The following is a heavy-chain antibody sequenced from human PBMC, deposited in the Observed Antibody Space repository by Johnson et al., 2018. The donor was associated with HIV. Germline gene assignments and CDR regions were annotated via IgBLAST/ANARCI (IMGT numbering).Heavy chain of an antibody. CDR3: AKDRSGSWYGADAFDI. CDR1: RFTFRSYA. CDR2: ISYDGSNQ. Sequence: QVQLVESGGGVVQPGRSLRLSCAASRFTFRSYAMHWVRQAPGKGLEWVAVISYDGSNQYYADSVKGRFTISRDNSKNTLYLQMNSLRAEDTAVYYCAKDRSGSWYGADAFDIWGQGTMVTVSS. D-gene: IGHD6-13*01. V-gene: IGHV3-30*04. J-gene: IGHJ3*02.